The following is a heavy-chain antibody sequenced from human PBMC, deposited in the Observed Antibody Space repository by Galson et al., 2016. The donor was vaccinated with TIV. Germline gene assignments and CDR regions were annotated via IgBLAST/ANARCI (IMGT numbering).Heavy chain of an antibody. CDR2: IIPLFGEA. D-gene: IGHD5-18*01. J-gene: IGHJ6*02. Sequence: SVKVSCKASGGTFSSFVVTWVRQAPGQGLEWMGGIIPLFGEAHYAQKFQGRVTISADESTSTVYMELRSLRSGDTAVYYCAKCRNTAMDTYYYYYGLDVWGQATTLTVSS. CDR1: GGTFSSFV. CDR3: AKCRNTAMDTYYYYYGLDV. V-gene: IGHV1-69*13.